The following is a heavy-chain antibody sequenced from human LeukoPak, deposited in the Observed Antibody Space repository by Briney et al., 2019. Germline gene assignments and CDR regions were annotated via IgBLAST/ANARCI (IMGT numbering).Heavy chain of an antibody. CDR2: IYYSGST. V-gene: IGHV4-59*01. D-gene: IGHD6-13*01. CDR3: ARDREQLGLDP. J-gene: IGHJ5*02. CDR1: GGSISSYY. Sequence: SETLSLTCTVSGGSISSYYWSWIRQPPGKGLEWIGYIYYSGSTNYNPSLKSRVTISVDTSKNQFSLKLSSVTAADTAVYYCARDREQLGLDPWGQGTLVTVSS.